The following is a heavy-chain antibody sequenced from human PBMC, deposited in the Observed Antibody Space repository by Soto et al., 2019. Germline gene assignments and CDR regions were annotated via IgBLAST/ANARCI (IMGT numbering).Heavy chain of an antibody. CDR2: ISYDGSNK. V-gene: IGHV3-30-3*01. CDR3: ARDRRRGYSGYDPAAAFDI. J-gene: IGHJ3*02. D-gene: IGHD5-12*01. Sequence: QVQLVESGGGVVQPGRSLRLSCAASGFTFSSYAMHWVRQAPGTGLEWVAVISYDGSNKYYADSVKGRFTISRDNSKNTSYQQMNSLRAEDTALYYCARDRRRGYSGYDPAAAFDIWGQGTMVTVAS. CDR1: GFTFSSYA.